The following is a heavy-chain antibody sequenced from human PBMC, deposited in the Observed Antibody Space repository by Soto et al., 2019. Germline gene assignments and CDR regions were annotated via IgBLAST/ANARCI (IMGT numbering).Heavy chain of an antibody. CDR1: GGSISSYY. CDR2: IYYSGST. V-gene: IGHV4-59*01. Sequence: PSETLSLTCTVSGGSISSYYWSWIRQPPGKGLEWVGYIYYSGSTNYNPSLKSRVTISVDTSKNQFSLKLSSVTAADTAVYYCARGYYGSGSYYNFPLYYYYGMDVWGQGTKVTVSS. D-gene: IGHD3-10*01. CDR3: ARGYYGSGSYYNFPLYYYYGMDV. J-gene: IGHJ6*02.